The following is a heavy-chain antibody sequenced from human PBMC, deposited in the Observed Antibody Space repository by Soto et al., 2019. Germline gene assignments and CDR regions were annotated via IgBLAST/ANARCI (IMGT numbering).Heavy chain of an antibody. CDR2: IYHSGST. CDR1: GGSISSSNW. V-gene: IGHV4-4*02. CDR3: ASYCSSTSCYGRFDY. D-gene: IGHD2-2*01. J-gene: IGHJ4*02. Sequence: PSETLSLTCAVSGGSISSSNWWSWVRQPPGKGLEWIGEIYHSGSTNYNPSLKSRVTISVDKSKNQFSLKLSSVTAADTAVYYCASYCSSTSCYGRFDYWGQGTLVTVSS.